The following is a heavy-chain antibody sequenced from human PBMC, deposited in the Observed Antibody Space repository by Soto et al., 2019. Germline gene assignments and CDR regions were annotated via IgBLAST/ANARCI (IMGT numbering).Heavy chain of an antibody. Sequence: EVQLLESGGGLVLRGGSLRLSCEASGFAFDTYVMNWVRQAPGKGLEWVAGMSGSGDDHNRYYIESVRGRFTISRDNSKSIVYLDISSLGAEDTAVYHCAKGKNIVHGPGVIDYWGQGTPVTVSS. CDR3: AKGKNIVHGPGVIDY. V-gene: IGHV3-23*01. J-gene: IGHJ4*02. CDR2: MSGSGDDHNR. CDR1: GFAFDTYV. D-gene: IGHD2-15*01.